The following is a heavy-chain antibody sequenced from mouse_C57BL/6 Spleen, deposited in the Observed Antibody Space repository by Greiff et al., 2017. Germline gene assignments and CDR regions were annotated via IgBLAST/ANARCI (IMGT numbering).Heavy chain of an antibody. CDR3: ARHYGSSYFDD. J-gene: IGHJ2*01. Sequence: QVQLQQPGAELVKPGASVKLSCKASGYTFTSYWMQWVKQRPGQGLEWIGEIDPSDSYTNYNQKFKGKATLTVDTSASTAYMQLSSLTSEDSAVYYCARHYGSSYFDDWGQGTTLTVSS. CDR2: IDPSDSYT. V-gene: IGHV1-50*01. CDR1: GYTFTSYW. D-gene: IGHD1-1*01.